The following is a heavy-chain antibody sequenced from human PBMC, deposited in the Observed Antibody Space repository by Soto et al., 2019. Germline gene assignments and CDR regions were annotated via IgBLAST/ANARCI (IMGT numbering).Heavy chain of an antibody. Sequence: GSLRLSCAASGFTFSSYGMHWVRQAPGKGLEWVAVIWYDGSNKYYADSVKGRFTISRDNSKNTLYLQMNSLRAEDTAVYYCARNGYDYSNYYYYYMDVWGKGTTVTVSS. V-gene: IGHV3-33*01. CDR3: ARNGYDYSNYYYYYMDV. J-gene: IGHJ6*03. CDR2: IWYDGSNK. D-gene: IGHD5-12*01. CDR1: GFTFSSYG.